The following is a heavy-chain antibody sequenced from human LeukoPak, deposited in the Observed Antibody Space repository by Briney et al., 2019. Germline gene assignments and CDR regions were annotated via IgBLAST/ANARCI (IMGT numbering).Heavy chain of an antibody. Sequence: PSETLSLTCTVSGGSISSGGYYWGWIRQPPGKGLEWIGSIYYSGSTYYNPSLKSRVTISVDTSKNQFSLKLSSVTAADTAVYYCARRMNYYDSSGSGTWFDPWGQGTLVTVSS. D-gene: IGHD3-22*01. CDR3: ARRMNYYDSSGSGTWFDP. V-gene: IGHV4-39*01. CDR2: IYYSGST. J-gene: IGHJ5*02. CDR1: GGSISSGGYY.